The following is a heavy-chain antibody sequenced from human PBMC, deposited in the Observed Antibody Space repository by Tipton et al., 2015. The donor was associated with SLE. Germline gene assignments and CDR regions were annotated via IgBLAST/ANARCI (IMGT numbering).Heavy chain of an antibody. J-gene: IGHJ4*02. Sequence: SLRLSCSPSGFSFSTYGMPWVRQAPGKGLEWVAVISFDGSNTHYADSVKGRFTISRDNSKNTLYLQMNSLSAEDAAVYYCAGDAADGYNSIWDYWGQGTLVTVSS. CDR2: ISFDGSNT. CDR1: GFSFSTYG. D-gene: IGHD5-24*01. V-gene: IGHV3-30*03. CDR3: AGDAADGYNSIWDY.